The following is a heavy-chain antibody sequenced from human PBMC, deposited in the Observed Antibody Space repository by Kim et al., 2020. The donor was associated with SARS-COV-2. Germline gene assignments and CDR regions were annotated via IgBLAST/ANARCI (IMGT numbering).Heavy chain of an antibody. CDR3: TRLSWGAGMIFHKEHREGRRCFDA. CDR2: IYPGDSDT. V-gene: IGHV5-51*01. D-gene: IGHD1-26*01. CDR1: GYNFRDFW. J-gene: IGHJ6*02. Sequence: GESLKISCQGSGYNFRDFWIVWVRQMPGKGLEVMGIIYPGDSDTRYTPSFRGQVTISADNSISTAYLHWSSLKASDSAIYYCTRLSWGAGMIFHKEHREGRRCFDAWGQGTTVTVSS.